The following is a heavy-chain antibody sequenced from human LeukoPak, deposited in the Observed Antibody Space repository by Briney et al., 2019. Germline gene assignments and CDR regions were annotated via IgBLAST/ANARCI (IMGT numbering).Heavy chain of an antibody. D-gene: IGHD6-19*01. CDR3: ARGIEVTGTGEDFDY. CDR1: GYTFTDYY. Sequence: ASVKVSCKASGYTFTDYYMHWVRQAPGQGLEWMGWINPNSGGTNYAQKFQGRVTMTRDTSINTAYMDLSSLRSDDTAVYSCARGIEVTGTGEDFDYWGQGTLVTVSS. CDR2: INPNSGGT. J-gene: IGHJ4*02. V-gene: IGHV1-2*02.